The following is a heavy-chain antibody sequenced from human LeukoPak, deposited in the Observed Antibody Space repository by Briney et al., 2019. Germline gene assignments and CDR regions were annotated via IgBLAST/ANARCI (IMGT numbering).Heavy chain of an antibody. Sequence: GGSLRLSFAASGFTFDDYAMHWVRQAPGKGLEWVSGISWNSGSIGYADSVKGRFTISRDNAKNSLYLQMNSLRAEDTALYYCAKGAQPTGYSSGWYFDYWGQGTLVTVSS. V-gene: IGHV3-9*01. J-gene: IGHJ4*02. D-gene: IGHD6-19*01. CDR2: ISWNSGSI. CDR3: AKGAQPTGYSSGWYFDY. CDR1: GFTFDDYA.